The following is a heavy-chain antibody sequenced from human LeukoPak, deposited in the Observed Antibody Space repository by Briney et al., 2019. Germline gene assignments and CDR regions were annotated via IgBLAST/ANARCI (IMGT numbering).Heavy chain of an antibody. V-gene: IGHV4-4*09. CDR2: IYTGGNT. CDR3: AGPASPLEV. D-gene: IGHD2-2*01. Sequence: PSETLSLTCTVSDDSLSRYYWRWIRQPPEKGLEWIEYIYTGGNTNYNPSLKRRVTISVDTSKNQYSLKLSSVTAADTAVYYCAGPASPLEVWGQGTLVTVSS. CDR1: DDSLSRYY. J-gene: IGHJ4*02.